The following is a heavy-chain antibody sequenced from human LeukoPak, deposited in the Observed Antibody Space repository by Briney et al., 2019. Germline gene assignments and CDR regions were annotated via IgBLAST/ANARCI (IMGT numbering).Heavy chain of an antibody. CDR1: GYSFTSYW. Sequence: GESLKISFKGSGYSFTSYWIGWVRQMPGKGLEWMGIIYPGDSDTRYSPSFQGQVTISADKSISTAYLQWSSLKASDTAMYYCARMGRYYDTVTRVFDYWGQGTLVTVSS. D-gene: IGHD3-22*01. CDR3: ARMGRYYDTVTRVFDY. V-gene: IGHV5-51*01. CDR2: IYPGDSDT. J-gene: IGHJ4*02.